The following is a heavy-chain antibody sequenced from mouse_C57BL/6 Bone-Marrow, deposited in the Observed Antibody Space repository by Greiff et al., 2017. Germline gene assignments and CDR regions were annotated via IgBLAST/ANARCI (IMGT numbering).Heavy chain of an antibody. CDR2: IDPENGDT. J-gene: IGHJ2*01. CDR1: GFNIKDDY. Sequence: VQLKQSGAELVRPGASVKLSCTASGFNIKDDYMHWVKQRPEQGLEWIGWIDPENGDTEYASKFQGNATITADTSSNTAYLQLSSLTSEDTAVYYCTTLYYYGSSSYYFDYWGQGTTLTVSS. V-gene: IGHV14-4*01. CDR3: TTLYYYGSSSYYFDY. D-gene: IGHD1-1*01.